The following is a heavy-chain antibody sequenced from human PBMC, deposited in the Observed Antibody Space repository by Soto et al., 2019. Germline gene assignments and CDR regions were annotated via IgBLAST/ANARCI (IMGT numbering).Heavy chain of an antibody. D-gene: IGHD6-19*01. Sequence: KASETLSLTCNKSGDSYSISTYSWSWIRQPPGKALQWIGFIYQSGVTSYNPSLASRVSISLDRSNNQCSLKLKSVTAADTAVYFCAGMPYTSGLRFDPWGPGTLVTVSS. CDR3: AGMPYTSGLRFDP. CDR2: IYQSGVT. CDR1: GDSYSISTYS. V-gene: IGHV4-30-2*01. J-gene: IGHJ5*02.